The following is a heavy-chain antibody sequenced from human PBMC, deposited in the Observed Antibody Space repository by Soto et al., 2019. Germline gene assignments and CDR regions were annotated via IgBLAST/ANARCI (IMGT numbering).Heavy chain of an antibody. Sequence: GGSLRLSCAASGFTFSSYAMHWVRQAPGKGLEWVAVISYDGSNKYYADSVKGRFTISRDNSKNTLYLQMNSLRAEDTAVYYCAREEITIFGVVIMKDGMDVWGQGTTVNVSS. J-gene: IGHJ6*02. D-gene: IGHD3-3*01. CDR3: AREEITIFGVVIMKDGMDV. CDR2: ISYDGSNK. V-gene: IGHV3-30-3*01. CDR1: GFTFSSYA.